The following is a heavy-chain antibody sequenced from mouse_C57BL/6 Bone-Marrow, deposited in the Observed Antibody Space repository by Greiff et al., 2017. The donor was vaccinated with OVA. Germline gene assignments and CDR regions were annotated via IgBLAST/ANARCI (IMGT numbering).Heavy chain of an antibody. V-gene: IGHV1-81*01. CDR3: ASRPNHAYFDF. CDR1: GYTFTRYG. D-gene: IGHD4-1*01. J-gene: IGHJ1*03. Sequence: QVQLQQSGAELARPGASVKLSCKASGYTFTRYGISWVKQRTGQGLEWIGEIYPRSGNTYYNEKFKGKATLTADKSSSTAYMELRSLTSEDSAVYFCASRPNHAYFDFWGTGTTVTVSS. CDR2: IYPRSGNT.